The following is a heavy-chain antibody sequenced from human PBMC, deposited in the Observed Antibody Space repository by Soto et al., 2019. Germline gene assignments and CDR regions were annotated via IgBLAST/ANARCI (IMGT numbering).Heavy chain of an antibody. CDR1: GFTFSSYS. CDR3: AAEATILNWFDP. V-gene: IGHV3-48*01. CDR2: ISSSSSTI. Sequence: GSLRLSCAASGFTFSSYSMNWVRQAPGKGLEWVSYISSSSSTIYYADSVKGRFTISRDNAKNSLYLQMNSLRAEDTAVYYCAAEATILNWFDPWGQGTLVTVS. J-gene: IGHJ5*02. D-gene: IGHD5-12*01.